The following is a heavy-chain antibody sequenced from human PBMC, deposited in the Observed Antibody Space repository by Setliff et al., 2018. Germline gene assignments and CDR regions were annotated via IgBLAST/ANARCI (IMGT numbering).Heavy chain of an antibody. D-gene: IGHD3-10*01. CDR2: ISWDGGST. V-gene: IGHV3-43D*04. Sequence: GGSLRLSCAASGFTFDDYAMHWVRQAPGKGLEWVSLISWDGGSTYYADSVKGRFTISRDNSKNSLYLQMNSLRAEDTALYYCAMGDEYGSGSYYPFDYWGQGTLVTVS. J-gene: IGHJ4*02. CDR3: AMGDEYGSGSYYPFDY. CDR1: GFTFDDYA.